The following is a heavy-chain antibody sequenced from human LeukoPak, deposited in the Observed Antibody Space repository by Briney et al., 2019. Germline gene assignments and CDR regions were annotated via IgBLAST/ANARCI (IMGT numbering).Heavy chain of an antibody. J-gene: IGHJ5*02. D-gene: IGHD6-25*01. CDR3: ARSGSETQNWFDP. CDR1: GFTFSSYT. V-gene: IGHV3-30*04. Sequence: GGSLRLSCAASGFTFSSYTMHWVRQAPGKGLEWVAVISFDGSNKYFADSVKGRFTISRDNSKNTLYLQMNSLRAEDTAVYCCARSGSETQNWFDPWGQGTLVTVSS. CDR2: ISFDGSNK.